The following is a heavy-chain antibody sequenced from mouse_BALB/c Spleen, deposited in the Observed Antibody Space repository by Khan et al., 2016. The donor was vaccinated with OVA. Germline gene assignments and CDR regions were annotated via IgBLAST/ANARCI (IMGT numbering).Heavy chain of an antibody. CDR1: GYTFTNYG. V-gene: IGHV9-3-1*01. CDR2: INTYTGEP. Sequence: QIQLVQSGPELKKPGETVKISCKASGYTFTNYGMNWVKQAPGKGLKWMGWINTYTGEPTYADDFKGRFAFSLEPPASTAYLQINNLKNEDTAKYFCARMKPYWYFDLWGAGTTVTVSS. J-gene: IGHJ1*01. CDR3: ARMKPYWYFDL.